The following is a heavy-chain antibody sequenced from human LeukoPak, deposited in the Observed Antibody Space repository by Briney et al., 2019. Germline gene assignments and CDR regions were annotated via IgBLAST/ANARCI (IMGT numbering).Heavy chain of an antibody. CDR2: IYYSGST. Sequence: SETLSLTCTVSGGSISSYYWSWIRQPPGKGLEWIGYIYYSGSTNYNPSLKSRVTISVDTSKNQFSLNLSSVTAADTAVYYCARDRWEGYDILTGNFYHYGMDLWGQGTTVTVSS. CDR3: ARDRWEGYDILTGNFYHYGMDL. J-gene: IGHJ6*02. V-gene: IGHV4-59*01. CDR1: GGSISSYY. D-gene: IGHD3-9*01.